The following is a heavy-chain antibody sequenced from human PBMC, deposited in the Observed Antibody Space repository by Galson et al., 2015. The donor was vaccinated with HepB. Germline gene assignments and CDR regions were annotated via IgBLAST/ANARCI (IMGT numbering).Heavy chain of an antibody. J-gene: IGHJ4*02. V-gene: IGHV1-46*01. CDR1: GYTFTSYY. Sequence: SVKVSCKASGYTFTSYYMHWVRQAPGQGLEWMGIINPSGGSTSYAQKFQGRVTMTRDTSTSTVYMGLSSLRSEDTAVYYCARDLGSGWFDYWGQGTLVTVSS. CDR2: INPSGGST. D-gene: IGHD6-19*01. CDR3: ARDLGSGWFDY.